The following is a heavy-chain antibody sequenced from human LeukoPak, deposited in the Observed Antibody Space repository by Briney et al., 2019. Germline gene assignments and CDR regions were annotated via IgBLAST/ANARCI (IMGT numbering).Heavy chain of an antibody. CDR1: GFTFSSYG. J-gene: IGHJ4*02. V-gene: IGHV3-23*01. CDR2: ISGSDGST. Sequence: GGSLRLSCAASGFTFSSYGMHWVRQAPGKGLEWVSAISGSDGSTYYADSVKGRFTISRDNSKNTLYLQMNSLRAEDTAVYYCAEGVVPAAPGNYWGQGTLVTVSS. D-gene: IGHD2-2*01. CDR3: AEGVVPAAPGNY.